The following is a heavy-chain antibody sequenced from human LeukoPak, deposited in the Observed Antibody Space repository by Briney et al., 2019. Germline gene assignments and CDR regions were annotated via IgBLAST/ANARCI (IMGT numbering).Heavy chain of an antibody. D-gene: IGHD6-19*01. Sequence: PSETLSLTCTVSGGSISSSSYYWGWIRQPPGKGLEWIESIYYSGSTYYNPSLKSRVTISGDTSKNQFSLKLSSVTAADTAVYYCASNIAVATVTDYWGQGTLVTVSS. CDR2: IYYSGST. CDR1: GGSISSSSYY. J-gene: IGHJ4*02. V-gene: IGHV4-39*01. CDR3: ASNIAVATVTDY.